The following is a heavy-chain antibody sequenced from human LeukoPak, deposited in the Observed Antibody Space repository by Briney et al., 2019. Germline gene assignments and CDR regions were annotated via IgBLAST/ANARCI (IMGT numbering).Heavy chain of an antibody. CDR2: ISSSSSTI. V-gene: IGHV3-48*01. D-gene: IGHD6-19*01. J-gene: IGHJ4*02. Sequence: GSLRLSCAASGFTFSSYSMNWVRQAPGKGLEWVSYISSSSSTIYYADSVKGRFTISRDNAKNSLYLQMNSLRAEDTAVYYCARVAEQWLVQEGHLDYWGQGTLVTVSS. CDR3: ARVAEQWLVQEGHLDY. CDR1: GFTFSSYS.